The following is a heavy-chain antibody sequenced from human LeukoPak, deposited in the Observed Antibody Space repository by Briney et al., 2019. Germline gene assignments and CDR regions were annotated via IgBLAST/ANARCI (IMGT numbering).Heavy chain of an antibody. J-gene: IGHJ4*02. V-gene: IGHV3-23*01. Sequence: GGSLRLSCAASGFTFSSYAMSWVRQAPGKGLEWVSAISGSGGSTYYADSVKGRFTISRDNSKNTLYLQMNSLRAEDTAVYYCAKDGYCSGGSCQKFFDYWGQGTLVTVSS. CDR2: ISGSGGST. CDR3: AKDGYCSGGSCQKFFDY. CDR1: GFTFSSYA. D-gene: IGHD2-15*01.